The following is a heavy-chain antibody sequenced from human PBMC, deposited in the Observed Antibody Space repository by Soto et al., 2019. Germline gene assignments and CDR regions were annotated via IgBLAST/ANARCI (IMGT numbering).Heavy chain of an antibody. CDR1: GDSFTSYW. CDR2: IYPGDSDI. J-gene: IGHJ6*02. D-gene: IGHD5-18*01. CDR3: ARRDTTWGLDV. Sequence: GESLKISCKGSGDSFTSYWIGWVRQMPGKGLEWMGIIYPGDSDIRYSPSFQGQVSILADKSINTAYLQWTSLKASDTAMYYCARRDTTWGLDVWGQGTTVTVSS. V-gene: IGHV5-51*01.